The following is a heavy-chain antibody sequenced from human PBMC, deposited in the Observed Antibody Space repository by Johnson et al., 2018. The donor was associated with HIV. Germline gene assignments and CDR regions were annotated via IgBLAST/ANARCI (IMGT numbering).Heavy chain of an antibody. CDR1: GFTFSSYW. CDR3: ARRGITIVADAFDI. D-gene: IGHD3-10*01. J-gene: IGHJ3*02. CDR2: INSDGSST. V-gene: IGHV3-74*02. Sequence: VQLVESWGGLVQPGGSLRLSCAASGFTFSSYWMHWVRQAPGKGLVWVSRINSDGSSTSYADSVKGRITISRDNAKNTLYLQMYSLRAEDTAFYYCARRGITIVADAFDIWGQGTMVTVSS.